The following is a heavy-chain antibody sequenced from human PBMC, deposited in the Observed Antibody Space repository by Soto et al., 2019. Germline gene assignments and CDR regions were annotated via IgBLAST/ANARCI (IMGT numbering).Heavy chain of an antibody. Sequence: SGGSLRLSCAASGFTFSSYGMHWVRQAPGKGLEWVAVIWYDGSNKYYADSVKGRFTISRDNSKNTLYLQMNSLRAEDTAVYYCARDKTRRSRTMGYYGMDVWGQGTTVTVSS. CDR2: IWYDGSNK. V-gene: IGHV3-33*01. D-gene: IGHD2-8*01. CDR1: GFTFSSYG. J-gene: IGHJ6*02. CDR3: ARDKTRRSRTMGYYGMDV.